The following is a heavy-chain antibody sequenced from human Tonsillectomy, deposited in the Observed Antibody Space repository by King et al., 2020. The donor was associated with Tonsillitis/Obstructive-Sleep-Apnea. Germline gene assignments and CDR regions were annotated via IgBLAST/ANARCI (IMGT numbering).Heavy chain of an antibody. J-gene: IGHJ4*02. Sequence: QLQESGPGLVKPSETLSLTCTVSGGSISSSSYYWGWIRQPPGKGLEWIGNIFYSGSTYYNPSLKSRVTMSVNTSKNQLSLKLSSVTAADTALYYCSRYDFWSGYSSYFYSCGQGTLVTVSS. CDR2: IFYSGST. D-gene: IGHD3-3*01. CDR1: GGSISSSSYY. V-gene: IGHV4-39*01. CDR3: SRYDFWSGYSSYFYS.